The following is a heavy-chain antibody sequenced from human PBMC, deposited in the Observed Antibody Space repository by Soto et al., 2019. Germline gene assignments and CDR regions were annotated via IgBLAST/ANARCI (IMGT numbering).Heavy chain of an antibody. CDR1: GFSLNTGGIC. CDR2: IDWADDK. V-gene: IGHV2-70*13. Sequence: GSGPTLVNPTETLTLTCTFSGFSLNTGGICVSWIRQPPGKALEWLGLIDWADDKDYRTSLKTRLTISKDSSKNQVVLTMTNMDPVDTATYYCARRLSVAASSGFDFWGQGILVTVSS. CDR3: ARRLSVAASSGFDF. D-gene: IGHD2-15*01. J-gene: IGHJ4*02.